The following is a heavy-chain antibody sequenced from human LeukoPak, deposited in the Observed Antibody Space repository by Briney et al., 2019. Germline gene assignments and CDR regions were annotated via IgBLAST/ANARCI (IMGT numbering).Heavy chain of an antibody. CDR1: GGSISSGGYY. J-gene: IGHJ5*02. V-gene: IGHV4-31*03. D-gene: IGHD6-13*01. CDR3: AREAAVRIGYWFDP. Sequence: TSQTLSLTCTVSGGSISSGGYYWSWIRQHPGKGLEWIGYIYYSGSTYYNPSLKSRVTISVDTSKNQFSLKLSSVTAADTAVYYCAREAAVRIGYWFDPWGQGTLVTVSS. CDR2: IYYSGST.